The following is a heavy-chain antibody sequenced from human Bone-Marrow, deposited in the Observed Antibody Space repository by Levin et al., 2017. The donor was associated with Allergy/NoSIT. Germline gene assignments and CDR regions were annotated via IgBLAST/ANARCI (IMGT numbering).Heavy chain of an antibody. CDR2: ISHRGNA. CDR1: GDSMTSNDW. CDR3: AREKQYQLPLYYYYYYIDV. Sequence: GSLRLSCAVSGDSMTSNDWWTWVRQPPGKGLEWIGEISHRGNANYNPSLKSRVTISVDTSRTQFSLRVTSVTAADTAVYFCAREKQYQLPLYYYYYYIDVWGKGTTVIVSS. J-gene: IGHJ6*03. D-gene: IGHD2-2*01. V-gene: IGHV4-4*01.